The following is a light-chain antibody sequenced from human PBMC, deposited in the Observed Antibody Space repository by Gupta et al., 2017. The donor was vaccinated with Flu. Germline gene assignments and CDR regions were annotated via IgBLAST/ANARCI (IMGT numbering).Light chain of an antibody. CDR3: SSHAGRVTWV. V-gene: IGLV2-11*01. Sequence: ISCTGTSNDVGGYNRVSWYEQRPGKAPKLILYDVTERPSGVPDRFSGSKSGNTASLTISGLQADDEADYYCSSHAGRVTWVFGTGTTVTVL. J-gene: IGLJ1*01. CDR2: DVT. CDR1: SNDVGGYNR.